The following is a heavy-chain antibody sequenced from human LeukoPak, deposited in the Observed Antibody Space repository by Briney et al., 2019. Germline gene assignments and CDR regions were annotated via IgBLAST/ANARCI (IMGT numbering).Heavy chain of an antibody. Sequence: GGSLRLSCPTSGFTFSSYTMNWVRQAPGKGLEWVSGISDSGGSTYYTDSVKGRFTISRDNSKNTLYLQMNSLRAEDTAVYYCAKGLGEFIIGPSDYWGQGTLVTVSS. J-gene: IGHJ4*02. CDR1: GFTFSSYT. D-gene: IGHD3-10*01. CDR3: AKGLGEFIIGPSDY. V-gene: IGHV3-23*01. CDR2: ISDSGGST.